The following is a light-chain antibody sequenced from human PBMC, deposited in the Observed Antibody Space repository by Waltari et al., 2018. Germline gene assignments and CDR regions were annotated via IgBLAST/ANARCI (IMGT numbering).Light chain of an antibody. Sequence: DIVMTQSPDSLAVSLGERATINCKSSQSLFSSSNSKTYIAWYQPKPGQPPKLLIYWASIRASGVPDRFSGSGSGTDFTLTISSLQAEDVAVYYCHHYYIPPLTFGQGTRLEI. CDR3: HHYYIPPLT. V-gene: IGKV4-1*01. CDR1: QSLFSSSNSKTY. CDR2: WAS. J-gene: IGKJ5*01.